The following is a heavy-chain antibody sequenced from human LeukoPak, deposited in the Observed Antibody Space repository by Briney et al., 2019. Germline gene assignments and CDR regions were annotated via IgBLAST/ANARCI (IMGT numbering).Heavy chain of an antibody. V-gene: IGHV4-59*12. J-gene: IGHJ6*02. CDR2: IYYTGTT. CDR1: GGSISGYY. CDR3: ARGACSSTSCYYYYGMDV. D-gene: IGHD2-2*01. Sequence: SETLSLTCTVSGGSISGYYWSWIRQPPGKGLEWIGYIYYTGTTNYNPSLKSRVTISVDKSKNQFSLKLSSVTAADTAVYYCARGACSSTSCYYYYGMDVWGQGTTVTVSS.